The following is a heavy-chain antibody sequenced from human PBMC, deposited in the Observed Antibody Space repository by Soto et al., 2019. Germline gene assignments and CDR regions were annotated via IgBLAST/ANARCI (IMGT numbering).Heavy chain of an antibody. Sequence: SETLSLTCSVSGGSVRTGSYHWSWIRQPPGKGLEWIGFIPNNGSPDYNPSLKSRVVVSIDRSKNQFSLKVNSVTAADTAVYFCARIGWGGDSWGQGTLVTVS. J-gene: IGHJ4*02. D-gene: IGHD7-27*01. CDR2: IPNNGSP. CDR3: ARIGWGGDS. V-gene: IGHV4-61*01. CDR1: GGSVRTGSYH.